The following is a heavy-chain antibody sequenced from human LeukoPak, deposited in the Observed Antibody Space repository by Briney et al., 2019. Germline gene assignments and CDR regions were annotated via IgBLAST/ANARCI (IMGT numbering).Heavy chain of an antibody. Sequence: GGSLRLSCAASGFTFTNYGMTWVRQAPGKGLEWVSAINGSGGSTYYADSVKGRFTISRDNSKNTLYLQMNSLRAEDTAVYYCAKDLTVDTAMLGDAFDIWGQGTMVTVSS. V-gene: IGHV3-23*01. CDR1: GFTFTNYG. D-gene: IGHD5-18*01. CDR2: INGSGGST. CDR3: AKDLTVDTAMLGDAFDI. J-gene: IGHJ3*02.